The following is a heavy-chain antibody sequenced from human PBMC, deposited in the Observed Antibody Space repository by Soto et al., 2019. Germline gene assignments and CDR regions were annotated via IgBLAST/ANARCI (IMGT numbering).Heavy chain of an antibody. CDR2: IYYSGTT. V-gene: IGHV4-39*01. J-gene: IGHJ4*02. Sequence: PSETLSLTCTVSGGSLSGGRYYWAWIRQPPGKGLEWIGSIYYSGTTYYTPSLKSRVTMSVDTSTNQFSLKLISVTAADTALYFCARQRDYGVLPAYLYHFDYWGQGTLVTVSS. D-gene: IGHD3-9*01. CDR3: ARQRDYGVLPAYLYHFDY. CDR1: GGSLSGGRYY.